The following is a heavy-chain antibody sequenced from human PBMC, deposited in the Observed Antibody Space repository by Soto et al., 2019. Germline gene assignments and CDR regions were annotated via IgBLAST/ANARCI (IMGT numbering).Heavy chain of an antibody. CDR3: ARRSWGSQPDYYDGMDV. D-gene: IGHD7-27*01. CDR2: IYPGDSDT. Sequence: GESLKISCKGSGYSFTSYWIGWVRQMPGKGLEWMGIIYPGDSDTRYSPSFQGQVTITADRSIRTAYLQWSSLKASDTSVYYCARRSWGSQPDYYDGMDVWGQGTTVTVSS. J-gene: IGHJ6*02. CDR1: GYSFTSYW. V-gene: IGHV5-51*01.